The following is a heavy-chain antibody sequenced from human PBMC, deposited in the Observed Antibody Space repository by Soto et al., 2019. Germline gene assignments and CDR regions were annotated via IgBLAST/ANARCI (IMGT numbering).Heavy chain of an antibody. J-gene: IGHJ6*03. V-gene: IGHV1-69*13. CDR1: GGTFSSYA. CDR2: IIPIFGTA. D-gene: IGHD2-2*01. Sequence: ASVKVSCKASGGTFSSYAISWVRQAPGQGLEWMGGIIPIFGTANYAQKFQGRVTITADESTSTAYMELSSLRSEDTAVYYCARVVVPPAAHHHYYYYMDVWGKGTTVTVSS. CDR3: ARVVVPPAAHHHYYYYMDV.